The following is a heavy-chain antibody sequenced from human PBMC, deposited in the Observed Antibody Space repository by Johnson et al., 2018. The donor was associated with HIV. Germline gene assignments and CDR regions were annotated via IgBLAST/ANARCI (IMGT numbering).Heavy chain of an antibody. V-gene: IGHV3-66*03. CDR2: IGSAGDT. D-gene: IGHD4-23*01. Sequence: VQLVESGGGLIQPGGSLRLSCAASGFTVSSNYMSWVRQAPGKGLEWVSVIGSAGDTYNPGSVKGRFTISRDNSKNTLYLQMNSLRAEDTAVYYCAKDSGVATLVTGAFDIWGQGTMVTVSS. CDR1: GFTVSSNY. CDR3: AKDSGVATLVTGAFDI. J-gene: IGHJ3*02.